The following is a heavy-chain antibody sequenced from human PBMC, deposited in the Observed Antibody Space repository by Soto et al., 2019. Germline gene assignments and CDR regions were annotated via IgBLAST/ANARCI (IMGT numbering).Heavy chain of an antibody. J-gene: IGHJ5*02. CDR1: GLNFNDAW. CDR2: IISRRGGGTA. Sequence: GGSLRLSCVVSGLNFNDAWMSWVRQAPGKGLEWVGRIISRRGGGTADYAAPVKDRFVISRDDSRNTVYLQLNSLKTEDTGVYYCAYTGFHTLWFDPWGQGSLVTVSS. V-gene: IGHV3-15*01. CDR3: AYTGFHTLWFDP.